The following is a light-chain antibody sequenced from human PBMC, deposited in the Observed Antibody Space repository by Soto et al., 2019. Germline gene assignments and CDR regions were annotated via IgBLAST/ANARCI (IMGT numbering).Light chain of an antibody. J-gene: IGKJ4*01. CDR1: QSVSTW. CDR3: HQYHIYPVT. CDR2: KAS. V-gene: IGKV1-5*03. Sequence: IQMTQSPSTLSASVGDRVTITCRASQSVSTWLAWYQQKPGKARKPLIHKASTIGNGVPSRFSGSRSATDFTLITGTLQPDDFSTYYCHQYHIYPVTFGGGTKVEIK.